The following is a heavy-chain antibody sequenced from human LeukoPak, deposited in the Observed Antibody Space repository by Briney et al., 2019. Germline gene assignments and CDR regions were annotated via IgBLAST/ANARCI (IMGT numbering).Heavy chain of an antibody. CDR1: GFTFSSYA. J-gene: IGHJ3*02. V-gene: IGHV3-23*01. CDR3: AKVGRGSSDAFDI. Sequence: PGGSLRLSCAASGFTFSSYAMSWVRQAPGKGLEWVSAISGSGGSTYYADSVKGRFTISRDNSKNTLYLHMNSLRAEDTAVYYCAKVGRGSSDAFDIWGQGTMVTVSS. D-gene: IGHD3-10*01. CDR2: ISGSGGST.